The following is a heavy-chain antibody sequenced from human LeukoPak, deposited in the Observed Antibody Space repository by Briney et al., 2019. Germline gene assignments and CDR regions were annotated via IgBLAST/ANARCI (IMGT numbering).Heavy chain of an antibody. CDR1: GGSISSSNW. D-gene: IGHD3-16*02. CDR3: ARARGSYDYVWGSYRYTPLWFDY. Sequence: PSGTLSLTCAVSGGSISSSNWWSWVRQPPGKGLEWIGETYHSGSTNYNPSLKSRVTISVDKSKNQFSLKLSSVTAADTAVYYCARARGSYDYVWGSYRYTPLWFDYWGQGTLVTVSS. V-gene: IGHV4-4*02. CDR2: TYHSGST. J-gene: IGHJ4*02.